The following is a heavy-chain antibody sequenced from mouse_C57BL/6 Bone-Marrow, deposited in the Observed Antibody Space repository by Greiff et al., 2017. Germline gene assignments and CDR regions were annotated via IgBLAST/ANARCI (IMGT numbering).Heavy chain of an antibody. CDR1: GYTFTSYG. J-gene: IGHJ3*01. Sequence: VQLQESGAELARPGASVKLSCTASGYTFTSYGISWVKQRTGQGLEWIGEIYPRSGNTYYNEKFKGKATLTAAKSSSTAYMELRRLTSVDSAVYFCARVRDYYCSSYPFAYWGQGTLVTVSA. CDR2: IYPRSGNT. D-gene: IGHD1-1*01. V-gene: IGHV1-81*01. CDR3: ARVRDYYCSSYPFAY.